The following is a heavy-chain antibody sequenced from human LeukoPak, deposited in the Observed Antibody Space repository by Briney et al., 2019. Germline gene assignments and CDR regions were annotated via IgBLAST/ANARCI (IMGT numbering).Heavy chain of an antibody. J-gene: IGHJ4*02. D-gene: IGHD2-15*01. CDR2: ISAYNGNT. Sequence: ASVKVSYKASGYTFTIYGISCVRQAPGQGLEWMGWISAYNGNTNYAQKVQGRITMTTDTSTSTAYMEMRGLRSDDTAVYYCARDCSGSSCYWLHLGEGTLVTVSS. V-gene: IGHV1-18*01. CDR1: GYTFTIYG. CDR3: ARDCSGSSCYWLH.